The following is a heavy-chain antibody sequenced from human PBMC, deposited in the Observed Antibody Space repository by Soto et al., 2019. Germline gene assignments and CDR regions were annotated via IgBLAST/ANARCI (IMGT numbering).Heavy chain of an antibody. CDR3: AREFCSGGNCYTYYFDP. V-gene: IGHV3-74*01. CDR2: INTDGTNS. Sequence: GGSLRLSCAASGLTFNRYWMHWVRHAPGKGLVWVSHINTDGTNSNYADSVKGRFTISRDNAKSTLFLQMNSLRDEDTAVYYCAREFCSGGNCYTYYFDPWGQGIPVTVSS. D-gene: IGHD2-15*01. J-gene: IGHJ5*02. CDR1: GLTFNRYW.